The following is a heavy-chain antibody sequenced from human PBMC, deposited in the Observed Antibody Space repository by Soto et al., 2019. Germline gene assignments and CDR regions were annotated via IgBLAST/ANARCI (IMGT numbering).Heavy chain of an antibody. D-gene: IGHD3-10*01. V-gene: IGHV3-33*01. CDR1: GFTFSSYG. CDR3: ARDLSGMHLGY. CDR2: IWYDGSNK. J-gene: IGHJ4*02. Sequence: QVQLVESGGGVVQPGRSLRLSCAASGFTFSSYGMHWVRQAPGKGLEGVAVIWYDGSNKDYADSVKGRFTISRDNSKNTLYLQMNSLRAEDTDVYYCARDLSGMHLGYWGQGALVTVSS.